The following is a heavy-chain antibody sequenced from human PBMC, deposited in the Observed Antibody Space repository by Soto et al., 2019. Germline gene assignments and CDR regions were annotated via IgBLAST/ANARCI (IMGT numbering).Heavy chain of an antibody. Sequence: SETLSLTCTVSGGSISSYYWSWIRQPPGKGLEWIGYIYYSGSTNYNPSLKSRVTISVDTSKNQFSLKLSSVTAADTAVYYCARTIYTDYYGSPLFDYWGQGTLVTVSS. J-gene: IGHJ4*02. D-gene: IGHD3-10*01. CDR3: ARTIYTDYYGSPLFDY. CDR2: IYYSGST. CDR1: GGSISSYY. V-gene: IGHV4-59*08.